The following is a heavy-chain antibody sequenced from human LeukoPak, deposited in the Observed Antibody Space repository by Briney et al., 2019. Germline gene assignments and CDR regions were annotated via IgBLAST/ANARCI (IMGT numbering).Heavy chain of an antibody. CDR3: AKGSGVVVPAALLFSDAFDI. V-gene: IGHV3-23*01. CDR2: ISGSGGST. D-gene: IGHD2-2*01. J-gene: IGHJ3*02. Sequence: RGSLRLSCAASGFTFSSYAMSWVRQAPGKGLEWVSAISGSGGSTYYADSVKGRFTISRDNSKNTLYLQMNSLRAEDTAVYYCAKGSGVVVPAALLFSDAFDIWGQGTMVTVSS. CDR1: GFTFSSYA.